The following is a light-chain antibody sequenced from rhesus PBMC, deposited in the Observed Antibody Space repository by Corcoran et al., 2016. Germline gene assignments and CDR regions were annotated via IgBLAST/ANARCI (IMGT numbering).Light chain of an antibody. CDR3: SSFAGSNTYI. V-gene: IGLV2-32*02. CDR2: EVS. J-gene: IGLJ1*01. CDR1: SSDIGGYNY. Sequence: QAALTQPRSVSGSPGQSVTISCTGSSSDIGGYNYVSWYQQHPGTAPKVMIYEVSKRPSGVSDRFSGSKSGNTASLTISGLQAEDEANYYCSSFAGSNTYIFGIGTRLTVL.